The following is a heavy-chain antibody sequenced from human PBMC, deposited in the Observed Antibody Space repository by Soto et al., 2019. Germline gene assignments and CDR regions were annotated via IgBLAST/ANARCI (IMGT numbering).Heavy chain of an antibody. CDR3: ARLVYDTRLNYMYFDF. CDR1: GVSLTSGNW. V-gene: IGHV4-4*02. D-gene: IGHD3-10*01. Sequence: SETLSLTCAVSGVSLTSGNWWTWVRQSPQRGMEYIGEIFHDGTANYYPSFERRVAMSVDTSRNQFSLKMTSATAADTAVYFCARLVYDTRLNYMYFDFWGPGTLVTVSS. CDR2: IFHDGTA. J-gene: IGHJ4*02.